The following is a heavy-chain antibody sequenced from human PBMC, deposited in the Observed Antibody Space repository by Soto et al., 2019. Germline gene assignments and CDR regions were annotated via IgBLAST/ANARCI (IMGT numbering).Heavy chain of an antibody. CDR3: AKDVEGGSLFRGAFDY. CDR2: ISASGGAT. V-gene: IGHV3-23*01. D-gene: IGHD1-26*01. J-gene: IGHJ4*02. Sequence: GGSLRLSCVASRFTFTSYAMSWVRQAPGKGLEWVAAISASGGATIRADSVKGRLTISRDNSKNTLYLQMNSLRAEDTAVYYCAKDVEGGSLFRGAFDYWGQGTQVTV. CDR1: RFTFTSYA.